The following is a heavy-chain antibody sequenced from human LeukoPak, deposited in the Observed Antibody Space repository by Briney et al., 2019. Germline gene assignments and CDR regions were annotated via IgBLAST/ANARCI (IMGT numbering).Heavy chain of an antibody. D-gene: IGHD3-10*01. Sequence: SETLSLTCTVSGGSIGSYYWSWIRQPPGKGLEWIGYIYYSGSTNYNPSLKSRVTISVDTSKNQFSLKLSSVTAADTAVYYCARIGLLWFGESPYYFDYWGQGTLVTVSS. V-gene: IGHV4-59*08. CDR1: GGSIGSYY. J-gene: IGHJ4*02. CDR2: IYYSGST. CDR3: ARIGLLWFGESPYYFDY.